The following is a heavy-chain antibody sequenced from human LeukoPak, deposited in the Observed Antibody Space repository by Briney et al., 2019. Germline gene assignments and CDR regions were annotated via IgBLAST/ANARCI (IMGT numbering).Heavy chain of an antibody. CDR2: INTNSIDT. CDR3: ARGGYNGWSTLDY. Sequence: ASVKVSCKASGYTFTTFYIHWVRQAPGQGLEWMGWINTNSIDTNDAQKFQGRVTMTRDTSISTAYMELSGLTSDDTAIYYCARGGYNGWSTLDYWGQGTLVTVSS. D-gene: IGHD6-19*01. CDR1: GYTFTTFY. J-gene: IGHJ4*02. V-gene: IGHV1-2*02.